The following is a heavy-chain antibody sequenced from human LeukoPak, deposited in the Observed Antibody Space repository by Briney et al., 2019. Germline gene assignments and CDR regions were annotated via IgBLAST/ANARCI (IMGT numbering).Heavy chain of an antibody. CDR2: ISSTSSYI. V-gene: IGHV3-21*01. CDR3: ARWGTGTNAFDI. Sequence: PGGSLRLSCAASGFTFSSYSMNWVRQAPGKGLEWVSSISSTSSYINHADSVKGRFTISRDNAKNSLYLQMNSLRAEDTAVYYCARWGTGTNAFDIWGQGTMVTVSS. J-gene: IGHJ3*02. D-gene: IGHD1-1*01. CDR1: GFTFSSYS.